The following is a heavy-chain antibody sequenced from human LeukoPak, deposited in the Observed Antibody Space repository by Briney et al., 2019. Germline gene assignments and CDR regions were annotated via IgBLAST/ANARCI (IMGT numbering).Heavy chain of an antibody. CDR3: ARSSSGWSSDY. V-gene: IGHV4-39*07. CDR1: GGSISSSSYY. J-gene: IGHJ4*02. CDR2: IYYSGST. D-gene: IGHD6-19*01. Sequence: SETLSLTCTVSGGSISSSSYYWGWIRQPPGKGLEWIGSIYYSGSTYYNPSLKSRVTISVDTSKNQFSLKLSSVTAADTAVYYCARSSSGWSSDYWGQGTLVTVSS.